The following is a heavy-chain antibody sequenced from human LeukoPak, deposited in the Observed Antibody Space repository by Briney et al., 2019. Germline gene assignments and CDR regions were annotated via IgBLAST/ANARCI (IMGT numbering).Heavy chain of an antibody. J-gene: IGHJ4*02. CDR2: IHYGST. Sequence: PSETLSLTCTVSGDSISSFYWNWIRQPPGKALEWIGCIHYGSTEYTPSIESRVTISVDTSKNQFSLKLTSVTAADTAVYYCARGYGYNSEYWGQGIVVTVSS. CDR1: GDSISSFY. V-gene: IGHV4-59*13. CDR3: ARGYGYNSEY. D-gene: IGHD5-24*01.